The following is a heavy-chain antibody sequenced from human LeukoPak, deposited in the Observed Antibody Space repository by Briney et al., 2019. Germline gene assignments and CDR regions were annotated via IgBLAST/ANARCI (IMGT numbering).Heavy chain of an antibody. Sequence: PSGTLSLTCSVSGASIGSYYWIWIRQPPGKGPEWLGTIYYSGNTKYNSSLQSRVSILADTSNNQFSLRLSSVTAADTAVYYCAREGLTTIGVIDVWGKGTTVTVSS. J-gene: IGHJ6*03. D-gene: IGHD1-1*01. CDR2: IYYSGNT. V-gene: IGHV4-59*01. CDR3: AREGLTTIGVIDV. CDR1: GASIGSYY.